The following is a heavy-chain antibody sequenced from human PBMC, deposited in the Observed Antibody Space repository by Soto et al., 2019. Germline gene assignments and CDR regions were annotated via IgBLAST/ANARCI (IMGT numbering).Heavy chain of an antibody. Sequence: QVQLVESGGGVVQPGRSLRLSCAASGLTFSNHAMHWVRQAPGKGLQWVALMSFDGSKEYYAESVKGRFTISRDNSRSTLSLQMNSLRADDTALYCGAADRGSYSGPLDYWGQGTLVIVSS. CDR3: AADRGSYSGPLDY. CDR2: MSFDGSKE. J-gene: IGHJ4*02. V-gene: IGHV3-30*03. CDR1: GLTFSNHA. D-gene: IGHD1-26*01.